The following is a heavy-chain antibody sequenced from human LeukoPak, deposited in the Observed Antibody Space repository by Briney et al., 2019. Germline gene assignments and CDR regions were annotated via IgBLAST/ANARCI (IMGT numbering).Heavy chain of an antibody. CDR1: GFTFSSYW. CDR3: AKGGATVIDY. J-gene: IGHJ4*02. V-gene: IGHV3-74*01. D-gene: IGHD4-17*01. CDR2: INSDGIST. Sequence: PGGSLRLSCAASGFTFSSYWMHWVRQAPGKGLVWVSRINSDGISTSYADSVKGRFTISRDNAKNTLYLQMNSLRADDTAVSYCAKGGATVIDYWGQGTLVTVSS.